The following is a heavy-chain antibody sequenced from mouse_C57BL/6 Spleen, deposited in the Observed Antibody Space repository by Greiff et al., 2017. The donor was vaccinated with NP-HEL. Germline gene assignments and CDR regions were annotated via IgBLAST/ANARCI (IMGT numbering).Heavy chain of an antibody. Sequence: EVQLQQSGPELVKPGASVKIPCKASGYTFTDYNMDWVKQSHGKSLEWIGDINPNNGGTIYNQKFKGKATLTVDKSSSTAYMELRSLTSEDTAVYYCARGLGRDWFAYWGQGTRVTVSA. V-gene: IGHV1-18*01. J-gene: IGHJ3*01. CDR1: GYTFTDYN. CDR3: ARGLGRDWFAY. D-gene: IGHD4-1*01. CDR2: INPNNGGT.